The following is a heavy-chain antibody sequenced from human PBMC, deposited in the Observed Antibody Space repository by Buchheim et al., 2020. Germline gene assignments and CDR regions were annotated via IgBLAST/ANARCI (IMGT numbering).Heavy chain of an antibody. CDR2: IDYSGST. D-gene: IGHD2-21*02. J-gene: IGHJ5*02. Sequence: QLQLQESGPGLVKPSETLSLTCTVSGGSIGSSSYYWGWIRQPPGKGLEWIGSIDYSGSTYYNPSLKSRVTISVDTSKNQFSLKLSSVTAADTAVYYCARDLAYCGGDCYSGNWFDPWGQGTL. CDR1: GGSIGSSSYY. CDR3: ARDLAYCGGDCYSGNWFDP. V-gene: IGHV4-39*01.